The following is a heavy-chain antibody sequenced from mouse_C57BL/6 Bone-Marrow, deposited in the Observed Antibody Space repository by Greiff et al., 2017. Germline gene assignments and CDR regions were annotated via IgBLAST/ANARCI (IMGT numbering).Heavy chain of an antibody. CDR2: IHPNSGST. CDR3: AREGYGSRDAMDY. CDR1: GYTFTSYW. Sequence: VQLQQPGAELVKPGASVKLSCKDSGYTFTSYWMHWVKQRPGQGLEWIGMIHPNSGSTNYNEKFKSKATLTVDKSSSTAYMQLSSLTSEDSAVYYCAREGYGSRDAMDYWGQGTSVTVSS. D-gene: IGHD1-1*01. J-gene: IGHJ4*01. V-gene: IGHV1-64*01.